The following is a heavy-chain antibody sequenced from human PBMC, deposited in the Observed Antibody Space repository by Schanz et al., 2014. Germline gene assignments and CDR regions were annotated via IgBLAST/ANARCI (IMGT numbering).Heavy chain of an antibody. CDR3: AKDSTHIDIVLVPTAIDY. CDR2: MSYDGSIK. Sequence: QVQLVESGGGVVQPGRSLRLSRAASGFIFSSYGMHWVRQAPGKGLEWVAAMSYDGSIKYYGDSVKGRFTISRDNSKNTLYLHMNTLRSEDTAVYYCAKDSTHIDIVLVPTAIDYWGQGTLVTVSS. J-gene: IGHJ4*02. D-gene: IGHD2-2*01. CDR1: GFIFSSYG. V-gene: IGHV3-30*18.